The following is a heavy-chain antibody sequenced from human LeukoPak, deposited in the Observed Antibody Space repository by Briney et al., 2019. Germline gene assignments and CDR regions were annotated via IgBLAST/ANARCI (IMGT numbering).Heavy chain of an antibody. J-gene: IGHJ5*02. CDR1: GFPFSSYS. CDR2: ISSGTSFI. V-gene: IGHV3-21*04. CDR3: ARETKRGHTTVTSSGWFDP. Sequence: PGGSLRLSCAASGFPFSSYSMNWVRQAPGKGLEWVSSISSGTSFIYYADSVKGRFTISRDNAKNSLYLQMNSLRAEDTALYYCARETKRGHTTVTSSGWFDPWGQGTLVTVSS. D-gene: IGHD4-17*01.